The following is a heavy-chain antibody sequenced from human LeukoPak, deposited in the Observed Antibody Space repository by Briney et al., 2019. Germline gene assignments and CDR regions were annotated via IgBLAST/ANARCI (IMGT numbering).Heavy chain of an antibody. D-gene: IGHD2-21*01. CDR3: ARGRPHITVE. Sequence: KTSETLSLTCTVSGGSISSYYWSWIRQPPGKGLEWIGEINHSGSTNYNPSLKSRVTISVDTSKNQFSLKLSSVTAADTAVYYCARGRPHITVEWGQGTLVTVSS. CDR2: INHSGST. J-gene: IGHJ4*02. CDR1: GGSISSYY. V-gene: IGHV4-34*01.